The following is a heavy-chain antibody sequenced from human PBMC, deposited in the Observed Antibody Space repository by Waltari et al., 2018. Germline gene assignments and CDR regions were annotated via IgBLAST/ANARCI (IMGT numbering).Heavy chain of an antibody. CDR1: GYTLTELS. D-gene: IGHD1-7*01. CDR2: FDPEDGET. V-gene: IGHV1-24*01. Sequence: QVQLVQSGAEVKKPGASVKVSCQVSGYTLTELSMQWVGRAPGKGIEWMGGFDPEDGETIYAQKFQGRVTMTEDTSTDTAYMELSSLRSEDTAVYYCATGKTMTRLDLYYFDYWGQGTLVTVSS. CDR3: ATGKTMTRLDLYYFDY. J-gene: IGHJ4*02.